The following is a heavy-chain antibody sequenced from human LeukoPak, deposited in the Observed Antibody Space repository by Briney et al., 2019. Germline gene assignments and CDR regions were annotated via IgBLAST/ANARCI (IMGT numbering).Heavy chain of an antibody. CDR2: IYYSGST. V-gene: IGHV4-59*01. CDR1: GGSISSYY. Sequence: PSETLSLTCTVSGGSISSYYWSWIRQPPGKGLEWIGYIYYSGSTNYNPSLKSRVTISVDTSKNQFSLKLSSVTAADTAVYYCEREWLGQSYNGFDHWGQGTLVTVSS. J-gene: IGHJ5*02. CDR3: EREWLGQSYNGFDH. D-gene: IGHD6-19*01.